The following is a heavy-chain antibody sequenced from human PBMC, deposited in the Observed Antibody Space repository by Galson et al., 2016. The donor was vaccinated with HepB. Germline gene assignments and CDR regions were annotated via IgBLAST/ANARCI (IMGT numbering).Heavy chain of an antibody. CDR3: ARIRGTGFESYFDY. CDR2: IDWDDDK. J-gene: IGHJ4*02. D-gene: IGHD2-15*01. V-gene: IGHV2-70*11. Sequence: PALVKPTQTLTLTCTFSGFSLSTRGMCVTWIRQPPGKALEWLARIDWDDDKYYNTSLKTRITISQDTSINQVVLTMTNVGPVDTATYFCARIRGTGFESYFDYWGQGILVTVSS. CDR1: GFSLSTRGMC.